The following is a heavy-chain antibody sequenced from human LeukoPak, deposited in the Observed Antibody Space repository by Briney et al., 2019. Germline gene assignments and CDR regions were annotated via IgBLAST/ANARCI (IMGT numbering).Heavy chain of an antibody. Sequence: ASVRVSCKASGYTFTSYGISWVRQAPGQGLEWMGWISAYNGNTNYAQKLQGRVTMTIDTSTSTAYMELRSLRSDDTAVYYCARSTVPAATSDYWGQGTLVTVSS. D-gene: IGHD2-2*01. CDR1: GYTFTSYG. CDR3: ARSTVPAATSDY. CDR2: ISAYNGNT. V-gene: IGHV1-18*01. J-gene: IGHJ4*02.